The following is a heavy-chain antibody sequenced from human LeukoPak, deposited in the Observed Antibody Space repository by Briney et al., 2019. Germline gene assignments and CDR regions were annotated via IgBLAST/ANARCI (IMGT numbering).Heavy chain of an antibody. V-gene: IGHV1-2*02. Sequence: GASVKVSCKASGYDFTGYTMHWVRQAPGQGLEWMGCINPNSGGTIYAQKFQGRVTTTRDTSLSTAYMDLSSLRSDDTAKYYCAREPLSSHEHAFDIWGQGTMVTVSS. CDR1: GYDFTGYT. J-gene: IGHJ3*02. CDR2: INPNSGGT. D-gene: IGHD5/OR15-5a*01. CDR3: AREPLSSHEHAFDI.